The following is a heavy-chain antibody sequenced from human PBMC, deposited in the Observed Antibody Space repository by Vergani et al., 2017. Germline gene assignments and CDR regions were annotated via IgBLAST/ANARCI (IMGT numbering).Heavy chain of an antibody. Sequence: QVQLQESGPGLVKPSETLSLTCTVSGGSISSYYWSWIRQPPGKGLEWIGYIYYSGSTNYNTSLMSRVTISVDTSKNQFSLKLSSVTAADTAVYYCAGGKYSGSYSYYYYMDVWGKGTTVTVSS. CDR2: IYYSGST. V-gene: IGHV4-59*01. J-gene: IGHJ6*03. CDR1: GGSISSYY. CDR3: AGGKYSGSYSYYYYMDV. D-gene: IGHD1-26*01.